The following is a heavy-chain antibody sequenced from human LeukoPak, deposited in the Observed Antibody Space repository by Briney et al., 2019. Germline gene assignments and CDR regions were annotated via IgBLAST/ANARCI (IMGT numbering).Heavy chain of an antibody. CDR2: IYYSGST. V-gene: IGHV4-30-4*08. Sequence: SETLSLTCTVSGGSISSGDYYWSWIRQPPGKGLEWIGYIYYSGSTYYNPSLKSRVTISVDTSKNQFSLKLSSVTAADTAVYYCAREYVLRYFDRTGHPKTLYYYYYMDVWGKGTTVTVSS. D-gene: IGHD3-9*01. CDR3: AREYVLRYFDRTGHPKTLYYYYYMDV. J-gene: IGHJ6*03. CDR1: GGSISSGDYY.